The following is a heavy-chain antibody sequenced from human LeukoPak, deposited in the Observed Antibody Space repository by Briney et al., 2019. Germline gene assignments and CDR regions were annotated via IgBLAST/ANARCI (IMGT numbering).Heavy chain of an antibody. V-gene: IGHV1-18*01. Sequence: ASVKVSCKASGYTFTTYGISWVRQAPGQGLEWTGWISTYNGNTKYSQKFQGRVTMTTDTSTRTAYLELRSLRSDDTAVYFCARDQTQIWFGEGLWYFDYWGQGTLVTVSS. CDR3: ARDQTQIWFGEGLWYFDY. CDR1: GYTFTTYG. J-gene: IGHJ4*02. CDR2: ISTYNGNT. D-gene: IGHD3-10*01.